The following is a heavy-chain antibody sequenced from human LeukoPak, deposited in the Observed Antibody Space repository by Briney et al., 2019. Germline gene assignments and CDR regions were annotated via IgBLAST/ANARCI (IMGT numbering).Heavy chain of an antibody. CDR2: IYHSGST. CDR1: GGSISSSNW. CDR3: ARCRDGYNTYYFDY. D-gene: IGHD5-24*01. Sequence: SGTLSLTCAVSGGSISSSNWWSWVRQPPGKGLEWIGEIYHSGSTNYNPSLKSRVTISVDKSKNQFSLKLSSVTAADTAVYYCARCRDGYNTYYFDYWGQGTLVTVSS. J-gene: IGHJ4*02. V-gene: IGHV4-4*02.